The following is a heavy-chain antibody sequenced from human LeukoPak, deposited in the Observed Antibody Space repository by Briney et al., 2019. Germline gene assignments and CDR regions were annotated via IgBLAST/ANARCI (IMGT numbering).Heavy chain of an antibody. CDR2: IYYNGST. J-gene: IGHJ4*02. D-gene: IGHD3-10*01. CDR3: ARGARVRFGEYYIDY. V-gene: IGHV4-59*13. CDR1: GGSISSYY. Sequence: SETLSLTCTVSGGSISSYYWSWIRQPPGKGLEWIGYIYYNGSTNYNPSLKSRVTISVDTSKNQFSLKLSSVTAADTAVYYCARGARVRFGEYYIDYWGQGTLVTVSS.